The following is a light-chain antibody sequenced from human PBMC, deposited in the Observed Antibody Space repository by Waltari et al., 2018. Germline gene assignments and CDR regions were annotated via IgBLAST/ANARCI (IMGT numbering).Light chain of an antibody. CDR1: QSVSSSY. Sequence: EIVLTQSPGTLSLSPGERATLSCRASQSVSSSYLAWYQQKPGKAPRLLIYVASSRATGVPDRFSGSGSGTDFTLTISRLEPEDFAVYYCQQYGSSPAFGQGTKLEIK. J-gene: IGKJ2*01. CDR2: VAS. V-gene: IGKV3-20*01. CDR3: QQYGSSPA.